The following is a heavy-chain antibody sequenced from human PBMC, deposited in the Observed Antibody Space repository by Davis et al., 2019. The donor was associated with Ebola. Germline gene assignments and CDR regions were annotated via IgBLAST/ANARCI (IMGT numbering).Heavy chain of an antibody. V-gene: IGHV1-2*02. CDR2: FIPTIGTM. J-gene: IGHJ6*03. CDR1: GYSFSAYY. D-gene: IGHD5-12*01. Sequence: ASVKVSCKSSGYSFSAYYLHWVRQAPGQGLEWMGGFIPTIGTMNYALKFQGRVTISADESTSTVYMELRSLRFDDTAVYYCAREGPNSGDAAYYFYMDVWGKGTSVIVSS. CDR3: AREGPNSGDAAYYFYMDV.